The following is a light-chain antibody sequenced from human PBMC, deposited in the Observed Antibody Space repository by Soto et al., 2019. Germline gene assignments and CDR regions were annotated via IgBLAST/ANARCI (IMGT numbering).Light chain of an antibody. CDR2: DVT. Sequence: QSALTQPASVSGSPGQSITISCTGTSSDVGGYNYVSWYQQHPGKVPKLMIYDVTHRPSGVSNRFSGSKSGNTASLTISGLQAEDEADYYCSSYTTSNNVVFGGGTQLTVL. V-gene: IGLV2-14*03. CDR3: SSYTTSNNVV. J-gene: IGLJ2*01. CDR1: SSDVGGYNY.